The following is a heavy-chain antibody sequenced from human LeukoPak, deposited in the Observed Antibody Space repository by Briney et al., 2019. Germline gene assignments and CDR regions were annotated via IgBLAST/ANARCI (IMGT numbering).Heavy chain of an antibody. J-gene: IGHJ4*02. D-gene: IGHD1-26*01. CDR2: IIPMFDTA. CDR1: GGTFSSYA. CDR3: AEGESTGSYYEGY. V-gene: IGHV1-69*05. Sequence: SSVKVSCKAAGGTFSSYAINWLRQAPRQGLEWMGGIIPMFDTADYAQRFQGRVTITTDESTSTVYMDLSSLTSEDTAVYYCAEGESTGSYYEGYWGQGTLVTVSS.